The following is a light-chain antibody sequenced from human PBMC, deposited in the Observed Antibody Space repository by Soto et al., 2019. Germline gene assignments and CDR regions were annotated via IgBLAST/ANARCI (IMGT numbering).Light chain of an antibody. CDR1: QNIRTF. CDR2: AAS. CDR3: QQSYKTPT. V-gene: IGKV1-39*01. Sequence: DIQMTQPPSSLSASVEDRVTITCRASQNIRTFVNWYQQKPGEAPNLLIYAASSLQSGVPSRFSGSGSGTDFTLTISSLQREDFATYYCQQSYKTPTFGQGTRLEIK. J-gene: IGKJ5*01.